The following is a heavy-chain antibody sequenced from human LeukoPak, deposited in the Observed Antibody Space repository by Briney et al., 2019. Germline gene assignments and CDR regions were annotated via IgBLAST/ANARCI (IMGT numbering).Heavy chain of an antibody. V-gene: IGHV1-18*01. CDR1: GYTFTIYG. J-gene: IGHJ4*02. D-gene: IGHD2-15*01. CDR3: ARVVFQKDIVVVVAAIDY. Sequence: ASVTVSFRASGYTFTIYGIRWVRQAPGQGLEGMGWISAYNGNKNYAQKLQGRVTMTTDTSTSTAYMELRSLRSDDTAVYYCARVVFQKDIVVVVAAIDYWGQGTLVTVSS. CDR2: ISAYNGNK.